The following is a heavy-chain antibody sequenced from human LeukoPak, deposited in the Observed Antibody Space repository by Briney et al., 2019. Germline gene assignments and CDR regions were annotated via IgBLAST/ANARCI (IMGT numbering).Heavy chain of an antibody. J-gene: IGHJ5*02. CDR2: INHSGST. CDR3: ARVVLVSYDILTGFERRMNWFDP. Sequence: SETLSLTCAVYGGSFSGYYWSWIRQPPGKGLEWIGEINHSGSTNYNPSLKSRVTISVDTSKNQFSLKLSSVTAADTAVYYCARVVLVSYDILTGFERRMNWFDPWGQGTLVTVSS. D-gene: IGHD3-9*01. V-gene: IGHV4-34*01. CDR1: GGSFSGYY.